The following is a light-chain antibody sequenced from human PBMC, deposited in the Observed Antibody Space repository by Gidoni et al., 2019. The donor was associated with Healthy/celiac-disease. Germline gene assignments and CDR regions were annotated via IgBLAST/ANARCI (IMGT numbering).Light chain of an antibody. CDR3: QQYNNRVT. Sequence: EIVMTQSPATLSVSPGERATLSCRASQSVSSNLAWYQQKPGQAPRLLIYGASTRATGIPARFSGSGSGTEFTITISSLQSEDFAVYYCQQYNNRVTFGAGTKVEIK. CDR1: QSVSSN. J-gene: IGKJ3*01. V-gene: IGKV3-15*01. CDR2: GAS.